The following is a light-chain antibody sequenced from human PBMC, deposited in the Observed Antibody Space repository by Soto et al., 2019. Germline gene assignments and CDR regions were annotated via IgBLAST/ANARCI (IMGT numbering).Light chain of an antibody. J-gene: IGKJ1*01. CDR3: KQRSNWPGT. V-gene: IGKV3-11*01. CDR2: DAY. CDR1: QSVSSY. Sequence: EIVLTQSPATLSLSPGERATLSCRASQSVSSYLAWYQQKPGQAPRLLIYDAYNRATGIQARFSGSGSGTDFTLTIRSLEPEDFAVYYCKQRSNWPGTFGQGTQVDI.